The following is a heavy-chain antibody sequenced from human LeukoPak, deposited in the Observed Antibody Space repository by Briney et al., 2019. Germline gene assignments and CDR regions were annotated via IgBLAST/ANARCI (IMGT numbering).Heavy chain of an antibody. V-gene: IGHV1-2*02. CDR2: INPNSGGT. D-gene: IGHD3-16*01. J-gene: IGHJ4*02. CDR1: GYTFTGYY. Sequence: ASVKVSCKASGYTFTGYYMHWVRQAPGQGLEWMGWINPNSGGTNYAQKFQGRVTMTRDTPISTAYMELSRLRSDDTAVYYCAKNIAYTVSPFDYWGQGTLVTVSS. CDR3: AKNIAYTVSPFDY.